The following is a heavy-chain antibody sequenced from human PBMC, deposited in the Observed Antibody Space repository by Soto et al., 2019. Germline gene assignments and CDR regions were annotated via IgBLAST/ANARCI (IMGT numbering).Heavy chain of an antibody. Sequence: ASVKGSCKASGYTFTSYGISWVRQAPGQGLEWMGWISAYNGNTNYAQKLQGRVTMTTDTSTSTAYMELRSLRSDDTAVYYCARGRVPAAKYYYYYGMDVWGQGTTVTVSS. CDR1: GYTFTSYG. CDR2: ISAYNGNT. D-gene: IGHD2-2*01. CDR3: ARGRVPAAKYYYYYGMDV. V-gene: IGHV1-18*01. J-gene: IGHJ6*02.